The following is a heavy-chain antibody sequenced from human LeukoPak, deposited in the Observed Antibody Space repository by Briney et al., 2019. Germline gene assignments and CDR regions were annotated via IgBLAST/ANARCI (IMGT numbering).Heavy chain of an antibody. Sequence: GGSLRLSCAVSGFTFSSYDVNWVRQAPGKGLEWVSYITADGTDKYDADSVKGRFTISRDNAKNSLYLQMNSLRVDDTAIYYCAREVQWELPDYWGQGTLVTVSS. CDR3: AREVQWELPDY. D-gene: IGHD1-26*01. J-gene: IGHJ4*02. CDR1: GFTFSSYD. V-gene: IGHV3-48*03. CDR2: ITADGTDK.